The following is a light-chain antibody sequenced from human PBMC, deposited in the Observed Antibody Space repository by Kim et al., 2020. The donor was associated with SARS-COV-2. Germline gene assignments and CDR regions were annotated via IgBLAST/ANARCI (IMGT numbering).Light chain of an antibody. Sequence: DIQMTQSPSSVSASVGDSITISCRASQDIIYSLVWYQQKSGKAPNLLIYAATTRQNGVPSRFRARGSGTEFTLTINSLQPEDFATYYCQQASSLPTFGQGTRLEIK. J-gene: IGKJ5*01. CDR3: QQASSLPT. CDR2: AAT. CDR1: QDIIYS. V-gene: IGKV1-12*01.